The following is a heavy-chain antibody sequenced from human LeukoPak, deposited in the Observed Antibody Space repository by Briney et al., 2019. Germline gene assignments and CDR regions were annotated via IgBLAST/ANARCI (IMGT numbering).Heavy chain of an antibody. D-gene: IGHD3-22*01. V-gene: IGHV1-46*01. CDR1: GYTFTSYY. CDR3: AKDGYYDSSGYHLYYFDY. CDR2: INPSGGST. J-gene: IGHJ4*02. Sequence: ASVKVSCKASGYTFTSYYMHWVRQAPGQGLEWMGIINPSGGSTSYAQKFQGRVTMTRDTSTSTVYMELSSLRSEDTAVYYCAKDGYYDSSGYHLYYFDYWGQGTLVTVSS.